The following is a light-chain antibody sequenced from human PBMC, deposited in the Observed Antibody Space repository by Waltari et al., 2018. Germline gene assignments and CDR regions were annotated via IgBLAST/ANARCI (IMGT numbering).Light chain of an antibody. Sequence: DIVMTQSPDSLPVSLGERATLNCKSSQSVLYNTDNKNYLAWNQQQPGQSPKLLIYWASTRESGVPDRFSGSGSGTDFTLTISGLQADDAAIYFCQQYYDIPVTFGQGTRLEIK. CDR2: WAS. CDR1: QSVLYNTDNKNY. J-gene: IGKJ2*01. V-gene: IGKV4-1*01. CDR3: QQYYDIPVT.